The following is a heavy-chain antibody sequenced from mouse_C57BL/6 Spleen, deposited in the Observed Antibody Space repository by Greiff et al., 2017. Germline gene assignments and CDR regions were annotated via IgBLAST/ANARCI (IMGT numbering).Heavy chain of an antibody. CDR2: IDPEDGET. CDR1: GFNIKDYY. D-gene: IGHD2-4*01. CDR3: ARGYDYDGAWFAY. V-gene: IGHV14-2*01. Sequence: EVQLQQSGAELVKPGASVKLSCTASGFNIKDYYMHWVKQRTEQGLEWIGRIDPEDGETKYAPKFPGKATITADTSSNTADLQLSSLTSEDTAVYYCARGYDYDGAWFAYWGQGTLVTVSA. J-gene: IGHJ3*01.